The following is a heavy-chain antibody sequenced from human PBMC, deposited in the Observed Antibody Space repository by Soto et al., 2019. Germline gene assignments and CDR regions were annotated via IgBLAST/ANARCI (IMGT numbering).Heavy chain of an antibody. CDR3: ARNGVTTTSYYGMDV. CDR2: IWFDGSNK. J-gene: IGHJ6*02. CDR1: GFTFSRYG. D-gene: IGHD4-17*01. Sequence: QVQLVESGGGVVQPGRSLRLTCAASGFTFSRYGMHWVRQAPGKGLEWVAFIWFDGSNKYYADSVKGRITISRDNSKNALYLQMNSLRVEDTAVYYCARNGVTTTSYYGMDVWGQGTTVTVSS. V-gene: IGHV3-33*01.